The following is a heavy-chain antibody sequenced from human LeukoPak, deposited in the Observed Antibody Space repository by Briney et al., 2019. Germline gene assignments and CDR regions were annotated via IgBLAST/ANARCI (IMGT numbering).Heavy chain of an antibody. CDR1: GFTFSSYA. CDR2: ISGSGGSK. D-gene: IGHD3-3*01. CDR3: AKVILEWLLFY. Sequence: AGGSLRLSCAASGFTFSSYAMSWVRQAPGKGLEWVSAISGSGGSKYYADSVKGRFTISRDNSKNTLYLQMNSLRAEDTAVYYCAKVILEWLLFYWGQGTLVTVSS. J-gene: IGHJ4*02. V-gene: IGHV3-23*01.